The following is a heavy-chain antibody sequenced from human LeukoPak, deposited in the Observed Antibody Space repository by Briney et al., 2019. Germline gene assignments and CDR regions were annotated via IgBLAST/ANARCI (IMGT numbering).Heavy chain of an antibody. CDR3: ARAPVAGSSWYTYYFDY. Sequence: SETLSLTCTVSGGSISSYYWSWIRQPAGKGLEWIGRIYTSGSTNYNPSLKSRVTMSVDTSKNQFSLKLSSVTAADTAAYYCARAPVAGSSWYTYYFDYWGQGTLVTVSS. V-gene: IGHV4-4*07. CDR2: IYTSGST. J-gene: IGHJ4*02. D-gene: IGHD6-13*01. CDR1: GGSISSYY.